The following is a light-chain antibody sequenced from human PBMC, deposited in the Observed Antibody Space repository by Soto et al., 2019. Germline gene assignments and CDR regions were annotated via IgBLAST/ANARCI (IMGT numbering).Light chain of an antibody. CDR3: QQYKNGWT. V-gene: IGKV3-15*01. CDR1: QSLNRD. J-gene: IGKJ1*01. Sequence: IVMTQSPATLSMSPGERATLSCRASQSLNRDLAWYQQKPGQSPRLLIFGASIRATGIPARFSGSWSGTEFTLTISSLQSEDFAIYYCQQYKNGWTFGQGTKVDI. CDR2: GAS.